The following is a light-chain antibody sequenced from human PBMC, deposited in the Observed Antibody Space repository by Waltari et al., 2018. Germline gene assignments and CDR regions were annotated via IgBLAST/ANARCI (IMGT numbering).Light chain of an antibody. CDR1: SRDVGGYNS. V-gene: IGLV2-14*03. CDR2: DVS. J-gene: IGLJ1*01. Sequence: QSALTQPASVSGSPGQSITISCTGTSRDVGGYNSASWYQQYPGKAPKLMIFDVSYRPAGVSNRFSGSKSGNTASLTISGLQAEDEADYYCSSYRSSSPYVFGTGTKVTVL. CDR3: SSYRSSSPYV.